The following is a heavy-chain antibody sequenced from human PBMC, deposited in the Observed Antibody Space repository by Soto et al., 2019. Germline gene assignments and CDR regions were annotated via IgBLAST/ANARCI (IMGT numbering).Heavy chain of an antibody. D-gene: IGHD3-22*01. Sequence: QPGGSLRLSCAASGFTFRNYGMNWVRQAPGKGLEWVSYIGLGSSTKYYADSVEGRFTISRDNAKNSLYLQMNSLRAKDTAVYYCARDQLYYNDISGRPLNAFDVWGQGTMVTVSS. CDR3: ARDQLYYNDISGRPLNAFDV. J-gene: IGHJ3*01. V-gene: IGHV3-48*01. CDR1: GFTFRNYG. CDR2: IGLGSSTK.